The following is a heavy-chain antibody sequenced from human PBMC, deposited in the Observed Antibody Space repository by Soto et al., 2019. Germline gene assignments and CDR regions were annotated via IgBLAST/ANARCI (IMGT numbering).Heavy chain of an antibody. D-gene: IGHD3-3*01. CDR3: ARDLENDGNYHMDV. CDR2: ISRDGSNK. CDR1: GFTFSSYA. Sequence: PGGSLRLSCAASGFTFSSYAMHWVRQAPGKGLVWVAVISRDGSNKYYADSVKGRFTISRDNPENTLYLQMNSLRAEDTAVYYCARDLENDGNYHMDVWGSGTTVTVSS. J-gene: IGHJ6*03. V-gene: IGHV3-30-3*01.